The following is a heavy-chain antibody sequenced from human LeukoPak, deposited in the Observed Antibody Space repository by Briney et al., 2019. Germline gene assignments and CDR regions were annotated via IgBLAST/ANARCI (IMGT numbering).Heavy chain of an antibody. D-gene: IGHD2-15*01. J-gene: IGHJ4*02. CDR1: GFTFSSYA. CDR2: ISGSGGST. V-gene: IGHV3-23*01. Sequence: GGSLRLSCAASGFTFSSYAMGWVRQAPGKGLEWVSAISGSGGSTYYADSVKGRFTISRDNSKNTLYLQMNSLRAEDTAVYYCAKAKALVVVAASDYWGQGTLVTVSS. CDR3: AKAKALVVVAASDY.